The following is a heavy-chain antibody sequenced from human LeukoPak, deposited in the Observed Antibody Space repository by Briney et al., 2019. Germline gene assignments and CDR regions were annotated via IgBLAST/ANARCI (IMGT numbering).Heavy chain of an antibody. V-gene: IGHV3-48*01. CDR3: ARGTHRVGSYLDY. CDR1: GFTFSSYS. Sequence: PGGSLRLSCAASGFTFSSYSMNWVRQAPGKGLEWVSYISSSSSTIYYADSVKGRFTISRDNAKNSLYLQMNSLRAEDTAVYYCARGTHRVGSYLDYWGQGTLVTVSS. J-gene: IGHJ4*02. CDR2: ISSSSSTI. D-gene: IGHD1-26*01.